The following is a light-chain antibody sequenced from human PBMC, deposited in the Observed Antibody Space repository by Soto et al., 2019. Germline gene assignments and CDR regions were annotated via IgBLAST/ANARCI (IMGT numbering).Light chain of an antibody. V-gene: IGLV2-23*02. Sequence: QSALTQPASVSGSPGQSITISCTGTNNDVGSYNLVSWYQQHPDKAPKLLIHEVYKRPSGVSNRFSGSKSGSTASLTISGLQAEDEADYYCCSYGGNYVLLFGGGTKLTVL. CDR3: CSYGGNYVLL. CDR1: NNDVGSYNL. J-gene: IGLJ3*02. CDR2: EVY.